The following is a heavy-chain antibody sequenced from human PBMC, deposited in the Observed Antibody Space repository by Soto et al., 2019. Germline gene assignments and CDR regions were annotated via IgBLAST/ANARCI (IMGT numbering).Heavy chain of an antibody. CDR2: IKQDGSEK. V-gene: IGHV3-7*03. J-gene: IGHJ3*02. CDR3: ARDLGYSGSYFDAFDS. D-gene: IGHD1-26*01. Sequence: GGSLRLSCAASGFTFSSYWMSWVRQAPGKGLEWVANIKQDGSEKYYVDSVKGRFTISRDNAKNSLYLQMNSLRAEDTAVYYCARDLGYSGSYFDAFDSWGQGTRVTVAS. CDR1: GFTFSSYW.